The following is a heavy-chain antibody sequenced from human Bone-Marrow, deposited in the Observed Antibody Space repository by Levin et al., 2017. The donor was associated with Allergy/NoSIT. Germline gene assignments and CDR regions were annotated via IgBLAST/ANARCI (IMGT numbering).Heavy chain of an antibody. J-gene: IGHJ3*01. CDR1: GGSISERSYL. CDR2: IHYSGRS. CDR3: ARDFTLPLAISDGYDV. D-gene: IGHD2/OR15-2a*01. Sequence: SETLSLTCSVTGGSISERSYLWVWIRQAPGKGLEYIGKIHYSGRSYYNPSLKSRVTMSMDTSTNQFSLRMSSVTAADTAVYYCARDFTLPLAISDGYDVWGPGTRVSVSS. V-gene: IGHV4-39*07.